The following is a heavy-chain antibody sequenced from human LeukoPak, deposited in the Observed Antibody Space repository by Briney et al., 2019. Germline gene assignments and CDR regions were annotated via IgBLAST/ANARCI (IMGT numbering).Heavy chain of an antibody. Sequence: SETLSLTCTVSGGSISSYYWNWIRQPPGKGLEWIGYIYYSGSTNYNPSLKSRVTISLDTSKNQFSLKLSSVTAADTAVYYCARRSWLRPYDYWGQGTLVTVSS. V-gene: IGHV4-59*08. CDR1: GGSISSYY. D-gene: IGHD5-12*01. J-gene: IGHJ4*02. CDR3: ARRSWLRPYDY. CDR2: IYYSGST.